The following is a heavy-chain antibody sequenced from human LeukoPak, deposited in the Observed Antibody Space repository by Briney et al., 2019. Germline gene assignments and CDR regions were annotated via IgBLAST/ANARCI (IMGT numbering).Heavy chain of an antibody. CDR3: TRLGPGIAVAGSDY. V-gene: IGHV3-73*01. CDR2: IRSKANSYAT. D-gene: IGHD6-19*01. CDR1: GFTFSGSA. Sequence: GGSLRLSCAASGFTFSGSAMHWVRQASGKGLEWVGRIRSKANSYATAYAASVKGRFTISRDDSKNTAYLQMNSLKTEDMAVYYCTRLGPGIAVAGSDYWGQGTLVTVSS. J-gene: IGHJ4*02.